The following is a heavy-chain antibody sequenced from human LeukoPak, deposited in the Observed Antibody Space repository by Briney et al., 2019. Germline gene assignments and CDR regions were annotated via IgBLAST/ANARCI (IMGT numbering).Heavy chain of an antibody. CDR3: ARDRGLVGLSWFDP. CDR2: ISAYNGKT. CDR1: GYTFTSYG. V-gene: IGHV1-18*01. Sequence: GASVPVSRKASGYTFTSYGISWVRQPPGKGLEGMGWISAYNGKTNYAQKLQGRVTMTTDTSTSTAYMELRSLRSDDTAVYYCARDRGLVGLSWFDPWGQGTLVTVSS. J-gene: IGHJ5*02. D-gene: IGHD1-26*01.